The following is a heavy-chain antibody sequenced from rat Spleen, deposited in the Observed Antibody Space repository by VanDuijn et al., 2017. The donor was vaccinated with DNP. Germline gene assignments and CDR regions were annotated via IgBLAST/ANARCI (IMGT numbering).Heavy chain of an antibody. CDR1: GFSLTSNG. CDR2: IWAGGST. J-gene: IGHJ3*01. D-gene: IGHD1-7*01. Sequence: QVQVEESGPGLMQPSETLSLTCTVSGFSLTSNGVGWVRQPLGKGLVWMGTIWAGGSTNYNSVVQSRLSISRDTSKSQVFLKVNSVQTEDTAIYFCARARTGMIGWFAYWGQGTLVTVSS. V-gene: IGHV2-72*01. CDR3: ARARTGMIGWFAY.